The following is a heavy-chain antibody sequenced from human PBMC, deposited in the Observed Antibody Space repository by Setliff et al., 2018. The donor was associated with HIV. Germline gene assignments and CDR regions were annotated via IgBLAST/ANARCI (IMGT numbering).Heavy chain of an antibody. V-gene: IGHV1-18*01. J-gene: IGHJ4*02. CDR1: GYTFSNYG. CDR3: ARSRPYNSALDY. CDR2: INAFTGKT. D-gene: IGHD6-25*01. Sequence: ASVKVSCKASGYTFSNYGLSWVRQAPGQGLAWVGWINAFTGKTHYAQDFQGRVTVTTDTSTDTSYMELRSLRPDDTAMYYCARSRPYNSALDYWGQGTLVTVSS.